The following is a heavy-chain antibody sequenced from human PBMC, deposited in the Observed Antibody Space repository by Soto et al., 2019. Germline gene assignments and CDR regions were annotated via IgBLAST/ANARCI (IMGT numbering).Heavy chain of an antibody. CDR1: GYTLTELS. CDR2: FDPEDGET. V-gene: IGHV1-24*01. CDR3: ATSTPYSGSWYYFDY. J-gene: IGHJ4*02. D-gene: IGHD6-13*01. Sequence: ASVKVSCKVSGYTLTELSMHWVRQAPGKGLEWMGGFDPEDGETIYAQKFQGRVTMTEETSTDTAYMELSSLRSEDTAVYYCATSTPYSGSWYYFDYWGQGTLVTVSS.